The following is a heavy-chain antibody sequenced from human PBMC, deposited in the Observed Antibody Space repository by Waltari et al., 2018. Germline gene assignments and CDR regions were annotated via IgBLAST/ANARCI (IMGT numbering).Heavy chain of an antibody. CDR1: GFTFSSFC. V-gene: IGHV3-33*01. D-gene: IGHD3-3*01. Sequence: QVQLVEYGGGVVQPGTSLTLSCDASGFTFSSFCIHWVRQTPGKGLEWVALMWYDGSKTFYSDSVKGRFTISRDNSQNTLYLQLNRLRDEDTGIYYCARGYDFWSGYFNYFDHWGPGTRVTVSS. CDR2: MWYDGSKT. J-gene: IGHJ4*02. CDR3: ARGYDFWSGYFNYFDH.